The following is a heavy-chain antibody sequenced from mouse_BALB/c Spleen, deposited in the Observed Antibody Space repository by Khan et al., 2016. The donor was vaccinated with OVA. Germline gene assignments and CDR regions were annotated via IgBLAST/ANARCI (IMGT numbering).Heavy chain of an antibody. CDR2: IWRGGST. V-gene: IGHV2-5*01. CDR3: AKNKAGYVMDH. CDR1: GFSLTSYG. Sequence: QMQLEESGPGLVQPSQSLSITCTVSGFSLTSYGVHWVRQSPGKGLEWLGVIWRGGSTDYNAPFMSRLSITKDNFKSQVSYKMDSLQADDNAIYYCAKNKAGYVMDHGGQGTSVSVSS. J-gene: IGHJ4*01. D-gene: IGHD1-3*01.